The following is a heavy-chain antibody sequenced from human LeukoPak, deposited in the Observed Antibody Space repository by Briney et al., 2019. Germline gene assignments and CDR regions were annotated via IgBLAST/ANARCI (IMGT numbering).Heavy chain of an antibody. V-gene: IGHV4-59*11. Sequence: SETLSLTCTVSGGSISSHYWSWIRQPPGKGLEWIGYIYYSGSTNYNPSLKSRVTISVDTSKNQFSLRLSSVTAADTAAYYCAREADDYGNWFDPWGQGTLVTVSS. D-gene: IGHD4-17*01. CDR3: AREADDYGNWFDP. CDR2: IYYSGST. J-gene: IGHJ5*02. CDR1: GGSISSHY.